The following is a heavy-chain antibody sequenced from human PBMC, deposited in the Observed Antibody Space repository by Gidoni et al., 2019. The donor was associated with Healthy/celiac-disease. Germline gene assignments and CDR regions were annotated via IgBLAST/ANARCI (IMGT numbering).Heavy chain of an antibody. CDR1: GFTFSDYY. Sequence: VQLVESGAGLVHPGGSLRFSCSAPGFTFSDYYMSWIRQAPGKGLQWVSYSSSSGSTKYYADSVKGRFTISRDNAKNSLYLQMNSLRAEDTAVYYCARDLDVERGWFDPWGQGTLVTVSS. V-gene: IGHV3-11*01. J-gene: IGHJ5*02. CDR2: SSSSGSTK. CDR3: ARDLDVERGWFDP. D-gene: IGHD1-26*01.